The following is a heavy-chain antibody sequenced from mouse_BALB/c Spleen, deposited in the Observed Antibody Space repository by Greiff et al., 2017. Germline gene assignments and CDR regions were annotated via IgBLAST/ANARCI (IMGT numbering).Heavy chain of an antibody. V-gene: IGHV5-17*02. CDR3: ARGSPGMDY. J-gene: IGHJ4*01. CDR1: GFTFSSFG. CDR2: ISSGSSTI. Sequence: EVNVVESGGGLVQPGGSRKLSCAASGFTFSSFGMHWVRQAPEKGLEWVAYISSGSSTIYYADTVKGRFTISRDNPKNTLFLQMTSLRSEDTAMYYCARGSPGMDYWGQGTSVTVSS.